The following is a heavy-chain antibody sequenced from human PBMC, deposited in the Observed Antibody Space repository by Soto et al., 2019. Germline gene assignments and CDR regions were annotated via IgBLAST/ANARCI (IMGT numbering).Heavy chain of an antibody. CDR3: ARGAYFRNYYYYMDV. CDR1: GYTFTSYD. Sequence: ASVKVSCKASGYTFTSYDINWVRQATGQGLEWMGWMNPNSGNTGYAQKFQGRVTMTRNTSISTAYMELSSLRSEDTAVYYCARGAYFRNYYYYMDVWGKGTTVTVSS. J-gene: IGHJ6*03. V-gene: IGHV1-8*01. D-gene: IGHD3-10*01. CDR2: MNPNSGNT.